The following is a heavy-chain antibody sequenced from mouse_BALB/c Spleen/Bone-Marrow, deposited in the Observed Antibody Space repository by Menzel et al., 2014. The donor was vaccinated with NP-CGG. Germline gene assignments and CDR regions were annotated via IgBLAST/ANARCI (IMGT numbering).Heavy chain of an antibody. D-gene: IGHD1-1*01. J-gene: IGHJ3*01. Sequence: EVQLQQSGAELVKPGASVKLSCTASDFNIKDAYMHWVKQRPEQGLEWIGRIDPANVNTKYDTKFQGKATITADTSSNTAFLLLSSLTCEDTVVYYCAVYFYGRSSFAYWGQGTLVTISA. V-gene: IGHV14-3*02. CDR3: AVYFYGRSSFAY. CDR2: IDPANVNT. CDR1: DFNIKDAY.